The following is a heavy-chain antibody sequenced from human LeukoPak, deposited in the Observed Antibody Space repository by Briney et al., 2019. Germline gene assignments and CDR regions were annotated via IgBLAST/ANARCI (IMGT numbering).Heavy chain of an antibody. Sequence: PSETLSLTCTVSGGSIGSSSYYWGWIRQPPGKGLEWIGSIYYSGSTYYNPSLKSRVTISVDTSKNQFSLKLSSVTAADTAVYYCARLGILTGYMFDYWGQGTLVTVSS. CDR1: GGSIGSSSYY. V-gene: IGHV4-39*01. D-gene: IGHD3-9*01. CDR2: IYYSGST. CDR3: ARLGILTGYMFDY. J-gene: IGHJ4*02.